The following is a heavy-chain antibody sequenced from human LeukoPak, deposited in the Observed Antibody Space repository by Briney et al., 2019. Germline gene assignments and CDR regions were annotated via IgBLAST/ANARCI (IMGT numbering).Heavy chain of an antibody. D-gene: IGHD5-18*01. J-gene: IGHJ4*02. CDR3: AKDRTYGYEAFDF. V-gene: IGHV3-21*04. Sequence: GGSLRLSCAASGFTFSSYNMNWVRQAPRKGLEWVSSITSSSTYISYADSLKGRFTISRDNAGNSLYLHMNSLRAEDTALYYCAKDRTYGYEAFDFWGQGTLVTVSS. CDR1: GFTFSSYN. CDR2: ITSSSTYI.